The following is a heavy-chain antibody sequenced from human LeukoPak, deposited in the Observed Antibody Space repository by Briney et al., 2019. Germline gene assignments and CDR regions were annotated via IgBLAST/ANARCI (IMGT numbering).Heavy chain of an antibody. D-gene: IGHD1-14*01. CDR1: GASIDSHNW. V-gene: IGHV4-4*02. J-gene: IGHJ4*02. CDR3: AYNRNFALDN. CDR2: IYHTGSA. Sequence: PSGTLSLTCAVSGASIDSHNWWSWVRQPPGKGLEWIGEIYHTGSANYKPSLQNRVTISVDTSKNHFSLKLTSVTAADTAVYYCAYNRNFALDNWGQGTLVTVSS.